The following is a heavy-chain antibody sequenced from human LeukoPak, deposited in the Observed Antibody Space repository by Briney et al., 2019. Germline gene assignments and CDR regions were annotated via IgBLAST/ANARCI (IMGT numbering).Heavy chain of an antibody. CDR3: ATYCSGGSCYSHTKYFQH. V-gene: IGHV1-69*13. J-gene: IGHJ1*01. CDR2: IIPIFGTA. D-gene: IGHD2-15*01. CDR1: GCTFSSYA. Sequence: SVKFACKDSGCTFSSYAISWVRQTPGQGLKWMGGIIPIFGTANYAQKFQGRVTITADESTSTAYMELSSLRSEDTAVYYCATYCSGGSCYSHTKYFQHWGQGTLVTVSS.